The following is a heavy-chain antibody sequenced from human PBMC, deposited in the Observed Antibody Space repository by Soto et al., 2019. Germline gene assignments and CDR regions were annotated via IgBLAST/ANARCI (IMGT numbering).Heavy chain of an antibody. CDR3: ARESEDLTSNFDY. V-gene: IGHV3-21*01. J-gene: IGHJ4*02. CDR2: ISSTTNYI. CDR1: GFTFTRYS. Sequence: GGSLILSCAASGFTFTRYSMNWVRQVPGKGLEWVSSISSTTNYIYYADSMKGRFTVSRDNAKNSVYLDMNSLSAEDTAVYYCARESEDLTSNFDYWGQGTLVTVSS.